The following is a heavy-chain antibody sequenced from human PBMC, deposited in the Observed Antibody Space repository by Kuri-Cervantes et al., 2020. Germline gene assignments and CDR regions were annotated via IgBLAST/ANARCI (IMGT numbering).Heavy chain of an antibody. V-gene: IGHV1-69*06. CDR2: IIPMFGTA. J-gene: IGHJ4*02. CDR1: GGTFSNYT. D-gene: IGHD3-9*01. Sequence: SVKVSCKASGGTFSNYTISWVRQAPGQGLEWMGGIIPMFGTANFAQKFQGRVTITADKFTSTAYMELRSLRSDDTAVYYCARVGGLLGRVFDWLSYFFDYWGQGTLVTVSS. CDR3: ARVGGLLGRVFDWLSYFFDY.